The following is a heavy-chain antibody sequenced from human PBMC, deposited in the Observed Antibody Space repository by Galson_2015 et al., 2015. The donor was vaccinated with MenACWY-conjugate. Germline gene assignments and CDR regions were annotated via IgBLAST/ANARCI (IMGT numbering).Heavy chain of an antibody. CDR3: ARDYARLEWLSAYYFDY. V-gene: IGHV3-21*01. J-gene: IGHJ4*02. D-gene: IGHD3-3*01. CDR2: ISISSSYI. CDR1: GFIFSSHT. Sequence: SLRLSCAASGFIFSSHTMNWVRQAPGKGLEWVSSISISSSYIYYADSVKGRFTISGDNAKNSLYLQMNSLTAEDTAVYYCARDYARLEWLSAYYFDYWGQGTPVTVSS.